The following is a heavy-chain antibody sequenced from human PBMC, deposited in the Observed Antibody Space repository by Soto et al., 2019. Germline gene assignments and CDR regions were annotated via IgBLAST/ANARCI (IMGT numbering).Heavy chain of an antibody. J-gene: IGHJ4*02. V-gene: IGHV3-23*01. D-gene: IGHD3-10*01. CDR3: VKVRGGFYTYYFNY. CDR1: GFIFGSYA. CDR2: ISGSGVST. Sequence: PGGSLRLSCAASGFIFGSYAMNWVRQTPGKGLEWVSGISGSGVSTYYADSVKGRFSISRDNSKNTLYLQMNSLRAEDTAIYYCVKVRGGFYTYYFNYWGQGTLVTVSS.